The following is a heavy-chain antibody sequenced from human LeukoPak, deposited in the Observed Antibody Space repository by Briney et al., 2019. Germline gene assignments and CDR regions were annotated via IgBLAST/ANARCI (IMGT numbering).Heavy chain of an antibody. Sequence: GESLKISCKGSGYSFTSYWIGWVRQMPGKGLEWMGIIYPGDSDTSYSPSFQGQVTLSADKSISTAYLQWSSLKASDTAMYYCARLPRVELWSDFDYWGQGTLVTVSS. CDR1: GYSFTSYW. D-gene: IGHD5-18*01. CDR2: IYPGDSDT. CDR3: ARLPRVELWSDFDY. J-gene: IGHJ4*02. V-gene: IGHV5-51*01.